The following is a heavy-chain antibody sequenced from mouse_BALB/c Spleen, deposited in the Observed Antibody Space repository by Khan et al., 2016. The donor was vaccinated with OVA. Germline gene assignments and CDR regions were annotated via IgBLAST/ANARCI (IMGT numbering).Heavy chain of an antibody. CDR2: IWAGGTT. D-gene: IGHD4-1*01. Sequence: QAQLKESGPGLVASSQSLSITCTVSGFSLPSYGVHWVRQPPGKGLAWLGVIWAGGTTNYISALMSRMSISKDNSKSQVFLKMNGLQTDNTAMYYCARAKGWDNAMDYWGQGTSVTVSS. CDR1: GFSLPSYG. J-gene: IGHJ4*01. CDR3: ARAKGWDNAMDY. V-gene: IGHV2-9*02.